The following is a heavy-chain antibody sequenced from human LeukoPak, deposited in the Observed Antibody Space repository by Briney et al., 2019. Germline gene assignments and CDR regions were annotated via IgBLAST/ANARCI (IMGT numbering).Heavy chain of an antibody. CDR3: ARHQSGSEESDH. J-gene: IGHJ4*02. D-gene: IGHD5-12*01. Sequence: GESLKISCKGSGYSFTNYWIAWVRQMPGKGLEFMGIIYPDDSDTRYSPSFQGQVTISADKSISTANLQWSSLKASDTAMYYCARHQSGSEESDHWGQGTLVTVSS. CDR1: GYSFTNYW. V-gene: IGHV5-51*01. CDR2: IYPDDSDT.